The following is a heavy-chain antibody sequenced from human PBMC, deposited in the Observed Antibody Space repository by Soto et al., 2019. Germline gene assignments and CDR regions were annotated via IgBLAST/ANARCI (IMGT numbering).Heavy chain of an antibody. D-gene: IGHD2-15*01. CDR2: IYYSGST. J-gene: IGHJ4*02. CDR3: AGPVVVAASPVGPFDY. V-gene: IGHV4-39*01. Sequence: SSETLSLTCTVSGGSISSSSYYWGWIRQPPGKGLEWIGSIYYSGSTYYNPSLKSRVTISVDTSKNQFSLKLSSVTAADTAVYYCAGPVVVAASPVGPFDYWGQGTLVTVSS. CDR1: GGSISSSSYY.